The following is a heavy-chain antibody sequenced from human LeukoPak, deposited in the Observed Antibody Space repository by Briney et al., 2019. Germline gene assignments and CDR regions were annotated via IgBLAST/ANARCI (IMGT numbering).Heavy chain of an antibody. CDR2: IIPIFGTA. Sequence: ASVKVSCKASGGTFISYAISWVRQAPGQGLEWMGGIIPIFGTANYAQKFQGRVTITADESTSTAYMELSSLRSEDTAVYYCARAPPHSSGWYYFDYWGQGTLVTVSS. J-gene: IGHJ4*02. D-gene: IGHD6-19*01. V-gene: IGHV1-69*13. CDR3: ARAPPHSSGWYYFDY. CDR1: GGTFISYA.